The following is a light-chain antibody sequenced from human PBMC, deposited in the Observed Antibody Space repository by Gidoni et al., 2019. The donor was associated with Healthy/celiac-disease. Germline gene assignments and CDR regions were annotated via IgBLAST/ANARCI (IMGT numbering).Light chain of an antibody. CDR1: QSVSSN. Sequence: ELVMTQPPATLSVSPGERATLSCRASQSVSSNLAWYQQKPGQAPRLLIYGASTRATGSPARFSGSGSGTEFTLTISSLQSEDFAVYYCQQYNNWTTWTFGQGTKVEIK. CDR2: GAS. J-gene: IGKJ1*01. CDR3: QQYNNWTTWT. V-gene: IGKV3-15*01.